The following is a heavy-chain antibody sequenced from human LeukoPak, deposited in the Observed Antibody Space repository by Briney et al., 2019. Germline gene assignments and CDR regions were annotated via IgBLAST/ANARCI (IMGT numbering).Heavy chain of an antibody. D-gene: IGHD3-22*01. J-gene: IGHJ5*02. CDR3: ARVRTYDSSGHYYEGGHNWFDP. CDR2: IIPILGIA. CDR1: GGTFSSYA. Sequence: SVKVSCKASGGTFSSYAVSWVRQAPGQGLEWMGRIIPILGIANYAQKFQGRVTITADKSTSTAYMELSSLRSEDTAVYYCARVRTYDSSGHYYEGGHNWFDPWGQGTLVTVSS. V-gene: IGHV1-69*04.